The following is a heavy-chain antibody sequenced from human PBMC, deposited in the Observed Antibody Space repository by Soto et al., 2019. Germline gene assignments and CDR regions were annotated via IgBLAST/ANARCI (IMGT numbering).Heavy chain of an antibody. CDR2: INHSGST. Sequence: SETLSLTCAVYGGSFSGYYWSWIRQPPGKGLEWIGEINHSGSTNYNPSLKSRVTISVDTSKNQFSLRLTSVTAADTAVYYCARHFGSWVREIDFWGRGTLVTVSS. D-gene: IGHD3-16*01. V-gene: IGHV4-34*01. CDR3: ARHFGSWVREIDF. J-gene: IGHJ4*02. CDR1: GGSFSGYY.